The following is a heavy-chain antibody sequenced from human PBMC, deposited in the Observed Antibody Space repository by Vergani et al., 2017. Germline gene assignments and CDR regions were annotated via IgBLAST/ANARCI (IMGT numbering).Heavy chain of an antibody. CDR3: ARGQVPRVYYYYYYMDV. V-gene: IGHV3-30*03. CDR1: GFTFSSYR. J-gene: IGHJ6*03. CDR2: ISYDGSNK. Sequence: QVQLVESGGGVVQPGRSLRLSCAASGFTFSSYRMHWVRQAPGKGLEWVAVISYDGSNKYYADSVKGRFTISRDNSKNTLYLQMNSLRAEDTAVYYCARGQVPRVYYYYYYMDVWGKGTTVTVSS.